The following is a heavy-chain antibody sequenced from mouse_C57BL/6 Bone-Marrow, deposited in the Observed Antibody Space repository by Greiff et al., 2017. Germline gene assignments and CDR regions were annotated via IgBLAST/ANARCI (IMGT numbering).Heavy chain of an antibody. CDR2: IDPENGDT. V-gene: IGHV14-4*01. CDR1: GFNIKDDY. CDR3: TTYYYGSSFFGY. Sequence: EVQLQQSGAELVRPGASVKLSCTASGFNIKDDYMHWVKQRPEQGLEWIGWIDPENGDTEYASKFQGKATITADTSSNTAYLQLSSLTAEDTAVYYCTTYYYGSSFFGYWGQGTTLTVSS. J-gene: IGHJ2*01. D-gene: IGHD1-1*01.